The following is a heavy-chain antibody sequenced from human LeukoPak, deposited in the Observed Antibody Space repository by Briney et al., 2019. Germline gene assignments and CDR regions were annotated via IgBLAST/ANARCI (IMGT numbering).Heavy chain of an antibody. V-gene: IGHV4-61*02. CDR1: GGSISSGSYY. D-gene: IGHD2-2*01. J-gene: IGHJ6*03. Sequence: PSETLSLTCTVSGGSISSGSYYWSWIRQPAGKGLEWIGRIYTSGSTNYNPSLKSRVTMSVDTSKNQFSLKLSSVTAADTAVYYCAAMRMQSYYYYYYMDVWGKGTTVTISS. CDR2: IYTSGST. CDR3: AAMRMQSYYYYYYMDV.